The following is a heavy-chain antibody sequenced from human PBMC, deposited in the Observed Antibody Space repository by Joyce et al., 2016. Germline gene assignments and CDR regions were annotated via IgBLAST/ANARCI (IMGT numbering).Heavy chain of an antibody. J-gene: IGHJ3*01. D-gene: IGHD1-26*01. CDR2: TYFRSRWYN. CDR3: GRGIRNAFDF. CDR1: GDSVSSNSVA. V-gene: IGHV6-1*01. Sequence: QVQLHQSGPGLVKPSQTLSLTCAISGDSVSSNSVAWNWIRQSPSRGLEWLGRTYFRSRWYNDYAVSVRGRITINPDTSKNQFSLQLDSMTPEDSAIYYCGRGIRNAFDFWGQGTTVIVSS.